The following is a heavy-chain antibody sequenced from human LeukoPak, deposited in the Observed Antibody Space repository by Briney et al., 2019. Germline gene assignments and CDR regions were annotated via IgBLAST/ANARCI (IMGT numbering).Heavy chain of an antibody. V-gene: IGHV3-23*01. CDR1: GFTFRSYA. D-gene: IGHD4-17*01. J-gene: IGHJ6*03. CDR2: ISNVGTI. CDR3: AKTGGHPTDNYYMDA. Sequence: GGSLRLSCAASGFTFRSYAMTWVRQAPGKGLEWVSEISNVGTINYADSVKGRFTMSRDNSKNTLYLQMNSLRAEDTAVYYCAKTGGHPTDNYYMDAWGKGTTVTVSS.